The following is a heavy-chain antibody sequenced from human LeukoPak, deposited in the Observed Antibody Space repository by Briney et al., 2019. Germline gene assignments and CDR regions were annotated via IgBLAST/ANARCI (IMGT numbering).Heavy chain of an antibody. V-gene: IGHV1-69*13. CDR1: GGTFSSYA. CDR2: IIPIFGTA. J-gene: IGHJ4*02. D-gene: IGHD6-19*01. Sequence: SVKVSCKASGGTFSSYAISWVRQAPGQGLEWIGGIIPIFGTANYAQKFQGRVTITADESTSTAYMELSSLRSEDTAVYYCARSGNSGWYYFDYWGQGTLVTVSS. CDR3: ARSGNSGWYYFDY.